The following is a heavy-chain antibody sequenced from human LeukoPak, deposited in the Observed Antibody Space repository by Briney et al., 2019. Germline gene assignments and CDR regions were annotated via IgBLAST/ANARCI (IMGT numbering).Heavy chain of an antibody. V-gene: IGHV3-7*03. CDR3: VKNSGWYRLDC. Sequence: GGSLRLSCAASGLTFSNYWMTWVRQAPGKGLEWVADIKKDGSEKYYVDSVKGRFTISRDNAKNSLFLQMDSLRSEDTAVYYCVKNSGWYRLDCWGQGTLVTVSS. J-gene: IGHJ4*02. CDR2: IKKDGSEK. D-gene: IGHD6-13*01. CDR1: GLTFSNYW.